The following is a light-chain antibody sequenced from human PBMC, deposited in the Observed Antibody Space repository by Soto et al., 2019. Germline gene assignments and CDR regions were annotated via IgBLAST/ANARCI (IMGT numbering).Light chain of an antibody. Sequence: DIQMTQSPSSLSASVGDRVTITCRASQSISSYLNWYQQKPGKAPKLLIYAASSLQSGVPSRFSCRGSGTDFTLTISCLQPEAFATYYCQQSYRTPPTFGQETKVEIK. J-gene: IGKJ1*01. CDR3: QQSYRTPPT. CDR2: AAS. V-gene: IGKV1-39*01. CDR1: QSISSY.